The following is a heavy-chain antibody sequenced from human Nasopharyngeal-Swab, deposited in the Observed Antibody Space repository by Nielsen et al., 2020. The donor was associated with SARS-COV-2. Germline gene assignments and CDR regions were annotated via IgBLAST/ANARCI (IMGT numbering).Heavy chain of an antibody. CDR2: IYNTGST. D-gene: IGHD1-26*01. J-gene: IGHJ4*02. V-gene: IGHV4-4*02. Sequence: WIRQPLGKGLEWIGEIYNTGSTNYNPSLRSRVTMSVDKSKNQFSLKLSSVTAADTAVYYCARRGLVGVTISFDYWGQGTLVTVSS. CDR3: ARRGLVGVTISFDY.